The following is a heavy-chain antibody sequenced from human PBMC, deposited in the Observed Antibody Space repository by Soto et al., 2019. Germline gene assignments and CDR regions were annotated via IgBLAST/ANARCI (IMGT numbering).Heavy chain of an antibody. Sequence: EEQLVESGGGFVQPGGSLRLSCAASGFTVSSNFMAWVRQGPGKGLEWVSVIYVGDTTYYGNSVKGRFTISRDNSKDALDLQMNTLKAEDTGMAYCARGTAIGAVSYAVEVWGQGTLVTLS. CDR3: ARGTAIGAVSYAVEV. D-gene: IGHD3-10*01. CDR2: IYVGDTT. J-gene: IGHJ3*01. CDR1: GFTVSSNF. V-gene: IGHV3-66*01.